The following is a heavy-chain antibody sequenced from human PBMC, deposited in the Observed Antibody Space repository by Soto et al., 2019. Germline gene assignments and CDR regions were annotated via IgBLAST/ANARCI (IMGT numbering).Heavy chain of an antibody. CDR2: ISSSSSYI. J-gene: IGHJ6*03. Sequence: EVQLVESGGGLVKPGGSLRLSCAASGFTFSSYSMNWVRQAPGKGLEWVSSISSSSSYIYYADSVKGRFTISRDNAKNSLYLQMNSLRAEDTAVYYCARSLPPRSKPTNPGCMDVWGKGTTVTVSS. CDR1: GFTFSSYS. CDR3: ARSLPPRSKPTNPGCMDV. V-gene: IGHV3-21*01. D-gene: IGHD3-16*01.